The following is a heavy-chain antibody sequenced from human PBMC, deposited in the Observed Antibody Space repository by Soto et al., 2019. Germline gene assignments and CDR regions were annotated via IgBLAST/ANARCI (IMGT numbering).Heavy chain of an antibody. CDR1: GGTFSSYA. J-gene: IGHJ2*01. CDR2: IIPIFGTT. D-gene: IGHD2-15*01. V-gene: IGHV1-69*12. Sequence: QVQLVQSGAEVKKPGSSVKVSCKASGGTFSSYAISWVRQAPGQGLEWMGGIIPIFGTTNYAQKFQGRATSTADESTSTAYMELSSLRSEDTAVYYCARVVTVVKSFHYWYFDLWGRGTLVTVSS. CDR3: ARVVTVVKSFHYWYFDL.